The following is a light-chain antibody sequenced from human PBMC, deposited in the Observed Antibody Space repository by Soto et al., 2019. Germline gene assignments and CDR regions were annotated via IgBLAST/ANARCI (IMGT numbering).Light chain of an antibody. CDR1: QSVSSSY. CDR2: GAS. CDR3: QQYGSSRWT. Sequence: EIVLTQSPGTLSLSPGERVTLSCRASQSVSSSYLAWYQQNRGQAPRLLIYGASSRAPGIPDRFGGSGSGTDFTLTISRLEPEDFAVYYCQQYGSSRWTFGQGTKVEIK. V-gene: IGKV3-20*01. J-gene: IGKJ1*01.